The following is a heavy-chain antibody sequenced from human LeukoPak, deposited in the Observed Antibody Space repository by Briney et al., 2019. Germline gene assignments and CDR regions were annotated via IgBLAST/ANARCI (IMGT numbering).Heavy chain of an antibody. CDR2: IDQSGST. D-gene: IGHD5-18*01. CDR3: ARGDFYNYGKPFDS. V-gene: IGHV4-38-2*01. CDR1: GYSISHGYY. J-gene: IGHJ4*02. Sequence: PSETLSLTCAVSGYSISHGYYWGWIRQPPGKGLEWIGSIDQSGSTYYNPSLRSRLTISVDTSRNQFSLRLRFVTATDTAVYYCARGDFYNYGKPFDSWGQGIMVTVSS.